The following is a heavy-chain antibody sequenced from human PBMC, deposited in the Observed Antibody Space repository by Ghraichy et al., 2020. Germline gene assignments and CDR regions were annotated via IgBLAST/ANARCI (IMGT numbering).Heavy chain of an antibody. Sequence: GGSLRLSCAASGFTFSSYSMNWVRQAPGKGLEWVSSISSSSSYIYYADSVKGRFTISRDNAKNSLYLQMNSLRAEDTAVYYCARGGFDILTGYYQRGGMDVWGQGTTVTVSS. D-gene: IGHD3-9*01. V-gene: IGHV3-21*01. CDR1: GFTFSSYS. CDR3: ARGGFDILTGYYQRGGMDV. CDR2: ISSSSSYI. J-gene: IGHJ6*02.